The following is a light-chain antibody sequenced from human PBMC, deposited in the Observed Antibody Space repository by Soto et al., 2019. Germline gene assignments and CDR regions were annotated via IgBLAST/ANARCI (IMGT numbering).Light chain of an antibody. Sequence: EIGLTQSPGTLSLSPGERATLSCRASQSVSSNYLAWYQQKPGQAPRPLIYGASSRATGIPDRFSGSGSGTAFTLTISRLEPEDFAVYYCQQYGSSRTFGQGTKVEIK. CDR2: GAS. V-gene: IGKV3-20*01. CDR3: QQYGSSRT. J-gene: IGKJ1*01. CDR1: QSVSSNY.